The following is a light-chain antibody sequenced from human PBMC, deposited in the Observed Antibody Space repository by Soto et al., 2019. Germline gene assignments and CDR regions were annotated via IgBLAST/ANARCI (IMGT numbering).Light chain of an antibody. CDR1: QSLSSY. CDR3: QQYNSYSWT. V-gene: IGKV1-5*01. J-gene: IGKJ5*01. Sequence: DIQMTQSPSTLSASVGDNITIPCRASQSLSSYLAWYQQKPGRAPKLLIFDASSLERGVPSRFSGSGSGTEFRLTISSLQPDDFATYYCQQYNSYSWTFGQGTRLEIK. CDR2: DAS.